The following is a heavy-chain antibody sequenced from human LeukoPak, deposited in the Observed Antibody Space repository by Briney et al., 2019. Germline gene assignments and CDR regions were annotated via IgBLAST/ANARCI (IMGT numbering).Heavy chain of an antibody. D-gene: IGHD2-2*01. Sequence: PGGSLRLSCAASGFDFTIFTMGWVRQAPGKGLEWVSSSSSGSSYMYQADSVKGRFTISRDNAKNSLFLQVNSLGVDDTAVYYCVREGYCSSANCHFDYWGQGTLVTVSS. V-gene: IGHV3-21*01. CDR1: GFDFTIFT. CDR3: VREGYCSSANCHFDY. J-gene: IGHJ4*02. CDR2: SSSGSSYM.